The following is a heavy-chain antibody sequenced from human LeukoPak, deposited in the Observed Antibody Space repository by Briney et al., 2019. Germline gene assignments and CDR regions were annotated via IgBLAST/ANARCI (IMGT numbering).Heavy chain of an antibody. CDR2: ISAYNGNT. CDR1: GYTFTSYG. Sequence: ASVKVSCKASGYTFTSYGISWVRQAPGQGLEWMGWISAYNGNTNYAQKLQGRVTMTTDTSTSTAYMELRSLRSDDTAVYYCAKGGFCSGGSRKLYNWFDPWGQGTLVTVSS. D-gene: IGHD2-15*01. CDR3: AKGGFCSGGSRKLYNWFDP. J-gene: IGHJ5*02. V-gene: IGHV1-18*01.